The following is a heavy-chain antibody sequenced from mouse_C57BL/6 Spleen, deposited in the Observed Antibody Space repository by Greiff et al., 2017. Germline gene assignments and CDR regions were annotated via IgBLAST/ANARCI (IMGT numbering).Heavy chain of an antibody. V-gene: IGHV1-74*01. CDR2: IHPSDSDT. J-gene: IGHJ2*01. CDR3: AIYRDYGKRYFDY. CDR1: GYTFTSCW. Sequence: QVQLQQPGAELVKPGASVKVSCKASGYTFTSCWMHWVKQRPGQGLEWIGRIHPSDSDTNYNQKFKGKAPLTVDKSSSTAYMQLSSLTSEDSAVYYWAIYRDYGKRYFDYWGQGTTLTVSS. D-gene: IGHD2-1*01.